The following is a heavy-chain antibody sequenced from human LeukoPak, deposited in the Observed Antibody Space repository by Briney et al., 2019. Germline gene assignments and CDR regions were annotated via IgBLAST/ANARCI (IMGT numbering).Heavy chain of an antibody. CDR2: TFYAGST. CDR3: ARQKSGGMDV. V-gene: IGHV4-39*01. CDR1: GGSISSSRYY. J-gene: IGHJ6*02. Sequence: SETLSLTCTVSGGSISSSRYYWGWIHQAPGKGLEWIGSTFYAGSTYYNPSLKSRATISVDTSKNQFSLKLSSVTAADTAVYYCARQKSGGMDVWGQGTTVTVSS.